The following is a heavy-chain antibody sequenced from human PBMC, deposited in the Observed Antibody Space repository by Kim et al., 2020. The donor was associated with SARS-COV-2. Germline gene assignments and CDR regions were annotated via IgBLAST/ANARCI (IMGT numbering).Heavy chain of an antibody. CDR1: GGTFSSYA. CDR3: ARGLRHCSSTSCYGSRFDP. Sequence: SVKVSCKASGGTFSSYAISWVRQAPGQGLEWMGGIIPIFGTANYAQKFQGRVTITADESTSTAYMELSSLRSEDTAVYYCARGLRHCSSTSCYGSRFDPWGQGTLVTVSS. D-gene: IGHD2-2*01. J-gene: IGHJ5*02. CDR2: IIPIFGTA. V-gene: IGHV1-69*13.